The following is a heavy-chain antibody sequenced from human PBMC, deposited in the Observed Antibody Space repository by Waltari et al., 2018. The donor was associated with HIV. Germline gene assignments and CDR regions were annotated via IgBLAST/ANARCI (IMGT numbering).Heavy chain of an antibody. D-gene: IGHD3-3*01. CDR3: ARSPIFGVVPQSVDY. CDR1: GGSFSNYY. CDR2: IPHRVST. V-gene: IGHV4-59*01. J-gene: IGHJ4*02. Sequence: QVQLQESGPGLVKPSETLSLTCTVSGGSFSNYYWSWIRQPPGKGLEWIAYIPHRVSTNYSPSRRSRVTISLDTSKNQFSLKLSSVTAADTAVYYCARSPIFGVVPQSVDYWGQGTLVTVSS.